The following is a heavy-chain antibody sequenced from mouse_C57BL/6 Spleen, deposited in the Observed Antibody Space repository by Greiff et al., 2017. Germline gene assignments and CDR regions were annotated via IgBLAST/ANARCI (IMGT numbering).Heavy chain of an antibody. CDR1: GFTFSDYG. D-gene: IGHD1-1*01. CDR3: ARKNYGNAMDY. CDR2: ISSGSSTI. V-gene: IGHV5-17*01. J-gene: IGHJ4*01. Sequence: EVQRVESGGGLVKPGGSLKLSCAASGFTFSDYGMHWVRQAPEKGLEWVAYISSGSSTIYYADTVKGRFTVARDNATNTLFLQMTSLRSEDTAMYYCARKNYGNAMDYWGQGTSVTVSS.